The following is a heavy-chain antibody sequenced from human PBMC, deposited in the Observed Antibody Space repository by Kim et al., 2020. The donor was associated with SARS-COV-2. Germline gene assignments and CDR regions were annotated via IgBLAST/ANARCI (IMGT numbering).Heavy chain of an antibody. D-gene: IGHD6-19*01. V-gene: IGHV4-34*01. Sequence: SRVTISVDTSKNQFSLKLSSVTAADTAVYYCARSHRGRGWYHYYYGMVVWGQGTTVTVSS. J-gene: IGHJ6*02. CDR3: ARSHRGRGWYHYYYGMVV.